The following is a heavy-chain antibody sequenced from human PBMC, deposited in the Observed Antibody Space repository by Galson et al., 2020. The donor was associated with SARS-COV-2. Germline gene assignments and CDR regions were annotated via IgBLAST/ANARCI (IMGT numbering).Heavy chain of an antibody. J-gene: IGHJ3*02. D-gene: IGHD2-2*01. Sequence: ASETLSLTCAVSGGSISSSNWWSWVRQPPGKGLEWIGEIYHSGSTNYNPSLKSRVTISVDKSKNQFSLKLSSVTAADTAVYYCARVSICSSTSCHDHDAFDIWGQGTMVTVSS. V-gene: IGHV4-4*02. CDR2: IYHSGST. CDR3: ARVSICSSTSCHDHDAFDI. CDR1: GGSISSSNW.